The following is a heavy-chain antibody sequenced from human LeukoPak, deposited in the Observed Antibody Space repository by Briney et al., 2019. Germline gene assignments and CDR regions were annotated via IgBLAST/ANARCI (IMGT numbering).Heavy chain of an antibody. V-gene: IGHV3-30*03. J-gene: IGHJ4*02. CDR3: AREAHYDYVWGSYRYTAYEFDY. Sequence: GRSLRLSCAASGFTFSSYGMHWVRQAPGKGLEWVAVISYDGSNKYYADSVKGRFTISRDNSKNTLYLQMNSLRAEDTAVYYCAREAHYDYVWGSYRYTAYEFDYWGQGTLVTVSS. CDR2: ISYDGSNK. D-gene: IGHD3-16*02. CDR1: GFTFSSYG.